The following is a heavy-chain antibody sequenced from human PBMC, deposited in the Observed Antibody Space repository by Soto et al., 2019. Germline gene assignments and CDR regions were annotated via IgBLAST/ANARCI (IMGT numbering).Heavy chain of an antibody. D-gene: IGHD3-22*01. J-gene: IGHJ4*02. CDR2: IENSGNT. V-gene: IGHV4-61*01. CDR3: GRTDDKRAWAAWF. CDR1: GGSMSSGRYD. Sequence: SETLSLTCTISGGSMSSGRYDWSWIRQAPGKGLEWIGYIENSGNTKNNSPFKSRATLSIDTSKNQFSLKLSSVTAAETAVYFCGRTDDKRAWAAWFWGQGILVTVSS.